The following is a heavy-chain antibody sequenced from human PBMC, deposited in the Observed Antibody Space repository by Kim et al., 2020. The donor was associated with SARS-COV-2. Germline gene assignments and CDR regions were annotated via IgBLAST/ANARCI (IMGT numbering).Heavy chain of an antibody. CDR3: AREERIIMIVVVITTAFDI. CDR2: ISSSGSTI. Sequence: GGSLRLSCAASGFTFSSYEMNWVRQAPGKGLEWVSYISSSGSTIFYADSVKGRFTISRDNAKNSLYLQMNSLRAEDTAVYYCAREERIIMIVVVITTAFDIWGQGTMVTVSS. J-gene: IGHJ3*02. D-gene: IGHD3-22*01. V-gene: IGHV3-48*03. CDR1: GFTFSSYE.